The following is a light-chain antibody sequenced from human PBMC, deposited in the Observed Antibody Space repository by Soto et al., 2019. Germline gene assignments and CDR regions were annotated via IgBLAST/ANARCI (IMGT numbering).Light chain of an antibody. CDR3: GTWDSSLSGAV. J-gene: IGLJ2*01. V-gene: IGLV1-51*01. Sequence: QSVLTQPPSVSAAPGQTVTTSCSGSSSNIGDNYVSWYQQLPGTAPKLLIYDNDKRPSGIPDRFSGSKSGTSATLGITGLQTGDEADYYCGTWDSSLSGAVFGGGTKLTVL. CDR1: SSNIGDNY. CDR2: DND.